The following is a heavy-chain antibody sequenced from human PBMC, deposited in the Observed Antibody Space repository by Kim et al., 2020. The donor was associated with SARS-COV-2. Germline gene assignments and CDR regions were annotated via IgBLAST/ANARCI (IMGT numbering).Heavy chain of an antibody. CDR2: IYYSGST. CDR1: GGSISSYY. D-gene: IGHD4-4*01. V-gene: IGHV4-59*01. Sequence: SETLSLTCTVSGGSISSYYWSWIRQPPGKGLEWIGYIYYSGSTNYNPSLKSRVTISVDTSKNQFSLKLSSVTAADTAGYYCARTDVTTFMENWFDPWGQGTLVTVSS. J-gene: IGHJ5*02. CDR3: ARTDVTTFMENWFDP.